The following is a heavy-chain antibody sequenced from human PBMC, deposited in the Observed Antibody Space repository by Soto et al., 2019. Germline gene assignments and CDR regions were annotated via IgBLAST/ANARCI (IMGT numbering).Heavy chain of an antibody. V-gene: IGHV3-23*01. CDR2: LGGNGFTT. J-gene: IGHJ6*03. CDR1: GFTFGSYA. CDR3: AKALRPSLNFFDYMDV. Sequence: EVQLLESGGGLVQPWGSLRLYCVVSGFTFGSYAMSWVRQAPEKGPEWVAILGGNGFTTYYADSVKGRFTISGDKSKSTLFLQMNSLRADDTGVYYCAKALRPSLNFFDYMDVWGRGTAVTVSS. D-gene: IGHD2-2*01.